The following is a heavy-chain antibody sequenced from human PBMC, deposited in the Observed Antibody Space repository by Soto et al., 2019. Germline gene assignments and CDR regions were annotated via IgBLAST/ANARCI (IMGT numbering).Heavy chain of an antibody. CDR2: ISSSSSYI. D-gene: IGHD2-2*01. V-gene: IGHV3-21*01. CDR3: ARDPEAIVVVPADV. Sequence: PGGSLRLSCAASGFTFSSYSMNWVRQAPGKGLEWDSSISSSSSYIYYADSVKGRFTISRDNAKNSLYLQMNSLRAEDTAVYYCARDPEAIVVVPADVWGQGTTVTVSS. J-gene: IGHJ6*02. CDR1: GFTFSSYS.